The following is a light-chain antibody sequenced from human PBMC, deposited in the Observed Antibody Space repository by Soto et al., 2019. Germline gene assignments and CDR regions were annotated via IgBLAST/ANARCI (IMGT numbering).Light chain of an antibody. V-gene: IGKV3-15*01. J-gene: IGKJ4*01. CDR2: DTS. CDR3: QHYVTWPLN. Sequence: EIVMTQSPSTLSVSPGEGATLSCRLSQGIGDTLAWYQQKPGQTPRLISYDTSIWDTGVPARVSCSRSVAEFTLTISCLQSEDLEVYYGQHYVTWPLNFSGATKVASK. CDR1: QGIGDT.